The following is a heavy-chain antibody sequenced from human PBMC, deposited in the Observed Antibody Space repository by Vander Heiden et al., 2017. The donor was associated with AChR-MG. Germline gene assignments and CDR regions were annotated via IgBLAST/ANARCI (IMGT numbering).Heavy chain of an antibody. J-gene: IGHJ4*02. CDR1: GCSVSSYA. V-gene: IGHV3-23*01. CDR2: ISGSGGST. D-gene: IGHD3-10*01. CDR3: AGLYGSGSYYNWGWYFDY. Sequence: EVQLLESGGGLVQPGGSLRTSCAGSGCSVSSYAMSWVRQAPGKGLELVSAISGSGGSTYYADSVKGRFTISRDNSKNTLYLQMNSLRAEDTAVYYCAGLYGSGSYYNWGWYFDYWGQGTLVTVSS.